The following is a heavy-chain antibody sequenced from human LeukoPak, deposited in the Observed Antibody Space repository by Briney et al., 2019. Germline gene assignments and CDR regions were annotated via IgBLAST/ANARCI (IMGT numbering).Heavy chain of an antibody. V-gene: IGHV5-51*01. CDR3: ARRRSSYYGLAV. CDR2: IYPGDSDT. Sequence: RGESLKISCKGSGNTFTGYWIAWWRQMPGKGLEWMGIIYPGDSDTRYSPSFVGQVAISADKSSSTAYLHWSSLQASDTATYYCARRRSSYYGLAVWGQGTTVTVSS. J-gene: IGHJ6*02. CDR1: GNTFTGYW.